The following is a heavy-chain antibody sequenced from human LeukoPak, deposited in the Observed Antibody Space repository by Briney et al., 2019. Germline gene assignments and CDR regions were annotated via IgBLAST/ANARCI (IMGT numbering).Heavy chain of an antibody. CDR2: IYYSGST. Sequence: SETLSLTCTVSGGSISSYYWSWIRQPPGKGLEWIGYIYYSGSTNYNPSLKSRVTISVDTSKNQFSLKLSSVTAADTAVYYCARASYGPYYYYYYMDVWGTGNTVTVSS. J-gene: IGHJ6*03. CDR1: GGSISSYY. D-gene: IGHD3-16*01. V-gene: IGHV4-59*01. CDR3: ARASYGPYYYYYYMDV.